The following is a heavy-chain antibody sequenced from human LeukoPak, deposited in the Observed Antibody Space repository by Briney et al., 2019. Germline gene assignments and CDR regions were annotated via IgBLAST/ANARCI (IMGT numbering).Heavy chain of an antibody. J-gene: IGHJ4*02. Sequence: GGSLRLSCAASGFTFSGFSMSWVRQAPGKGLEWVANIKQDGSDKSYVDSVKGRFTISRDNAKNSLYPQMNSLRAEDTAVYYCARDSRFTMRDYWGQGTLVTVSS. D-gene: IGHD3-22*01. CDR2: IKQDGSDK. CDR1: GFTFSGFS. CDR3: ARDSRFTMRDY. V-gene: IGHV3-7*01.